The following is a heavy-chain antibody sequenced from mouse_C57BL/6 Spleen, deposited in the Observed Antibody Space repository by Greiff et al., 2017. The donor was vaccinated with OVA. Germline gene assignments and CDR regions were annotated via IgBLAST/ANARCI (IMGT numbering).Heavy chain of an antibody. J-gene: IGHJ3*01. CDR1: GFNIKDDY. CDR2: IDPENGDT. Sequence: VQLKESGAELVRPGASVKLSCTASGFNIKDDYMHWVKQRPEQGLEWIGWIDPENGDTEYASKFQGKATITADTSSNTAYLQLSSLTSEDTAVYYCTTSTVVARDWGQGTLVTVSA. D-gene: IGHD1-1*01. V-gene: IGHV14-4*01. CDR3: TTSTVVARD.